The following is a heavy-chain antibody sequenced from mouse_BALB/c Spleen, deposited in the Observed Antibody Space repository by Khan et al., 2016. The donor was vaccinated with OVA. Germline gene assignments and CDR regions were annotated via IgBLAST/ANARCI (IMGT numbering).Heavy chain of an antibody. D-gene: IGHD1-1*01. CDR3: ARANYYGRGSYAMAY. CDR2: IGPGSGSA. CDR1: GYTFTSYW. V-gene: IGHV1S41*01. Sequence: DLVEPGASVKLSCKASGYTFTSYWINWIKERPGQGLEWIGQIGPGSGSAYYNESFKGKPTLTVDTSSSTVYIQLSSLSSEDSAVYFYARANYYGRGSYAMAYRGQGTSVTVSS. J-gene: IGHJ4*01.